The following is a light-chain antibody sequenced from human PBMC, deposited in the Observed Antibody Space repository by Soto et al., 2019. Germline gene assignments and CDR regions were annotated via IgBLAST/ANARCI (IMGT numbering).Light chain of an antibody. CDR3: QQGYSTHIT. CDR1: QSISSF. Sequence: DIQMTQSPSSLSASVGERVTITCRASQSISSFLNWNQHKPGKAPKVLIYGASSLHSWVPSRFSGIGSGTDFTLTISRLQPEDFATDYCQQGYSTHITFGQGTRLDIK. CDR2: GAS. V-gene: IGKV1-39*01. J-gene: IGKJ5*01.